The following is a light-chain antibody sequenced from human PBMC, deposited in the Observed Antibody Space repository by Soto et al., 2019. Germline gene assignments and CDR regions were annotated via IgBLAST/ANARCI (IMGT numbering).Light chain of an antibody. CDR3: ASWDDSLNGAYV. CDR1: SSNIGSNV. J-gene: IGLJ1*01. V-gene: IGLV1-44*01. Sequence: QSVLTQPPSASGAPGQRVTISCSGSSSNIGSNVVNWYQQFPGTAPKLLMFSNDQRPSGVPDRFSGSKSGTSASLAISGLQSEDEADYYCASWDDSLNGAYVFGTGTKVTVL. CDR2: SND.